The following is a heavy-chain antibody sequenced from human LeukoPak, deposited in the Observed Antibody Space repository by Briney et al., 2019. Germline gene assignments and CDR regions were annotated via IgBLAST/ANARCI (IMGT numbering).Heavy chain of an antibody. CDR1: GGSISSGGYY. V-gene: IGHV4-31*03. CDR3: ARDSLWVHYYDSSGSPSGDAFDI. Sequence: PSQTLSLTCTVSGGSISSGGYYWSWIRQHPGKGLEWIGYIYYSGSTYYNPSLKSRVTISVDTSKNQFSLKLSSVTAADTAVYYCARDSLWVHYYDSSGSPSGDAFDIWGQGTMVTVSS. J-gene: IGHJ3*02. CDR2: IYYSGST. D-gene: IGHD3-22*01.